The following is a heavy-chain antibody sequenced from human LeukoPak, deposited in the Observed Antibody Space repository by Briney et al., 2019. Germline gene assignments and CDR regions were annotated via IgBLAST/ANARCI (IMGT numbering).Heavy chain of an antibody. Sequence: GGSLRLSCAASGFTFSNYGMHWVRQAPGKGLEWVAFIRYDGSNKYFADSLKGRFTISRDNSKNTLYLQMNSLRPEDAAVYYCAKDWRRIVVVGPITRHGNYMDVWGKGTTVTISS. J-gene: IGHJ6*03. CDR1: GFTFSNYG. CDR3: AKDWRRIVVVGPITRHGNYMDV. CDR2: IRYDGSNK. V-gene: IGHV3-30*02. D-gene: IGHD2-15*01.